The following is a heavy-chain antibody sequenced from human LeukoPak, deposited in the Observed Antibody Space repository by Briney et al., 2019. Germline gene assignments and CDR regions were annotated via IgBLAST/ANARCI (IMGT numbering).Heavy chain of an antibody. CDR1: GYTFTGYY. V-gene: IGHV1-2*02. D-gene: IGHD6-6*01. CDR3: ARTHYTTSSDY. CDR2: INPNSGGT. Sequence: ASVKVSCKASGYTFTGYYTHWVRQAPGQGLEWMGWINPNSGGTNYAQKFQGRVTMTRDTSISTAYMELSSLRSDDTAVYYCARTHYTTSSDYWGQGTLVTVSS. J-gene: IGHJ4*02.